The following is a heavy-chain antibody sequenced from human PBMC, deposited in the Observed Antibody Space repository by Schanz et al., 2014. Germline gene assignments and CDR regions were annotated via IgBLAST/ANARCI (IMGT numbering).Heavy chain of an antibody. CDR3: AKHVRSVTGKDY. V-gene: IGHV3-23*01. D-gene: IGHD2-21*02. Sequence: EVHLLESGGGLVQPGGSLRLSCAASGFTFSNHALSWVRQAPGKGLEWVSGIGGSGDSTHYADSVKGRFIISRDNSKMTLYLQVNSLRAEDTAVYYCAKHVRSVTGKDYWGQGTLVTVSS. CDR2: IGGSGDST. CDR1: GFTFSNHA. J-gene: IGHJ4*02.